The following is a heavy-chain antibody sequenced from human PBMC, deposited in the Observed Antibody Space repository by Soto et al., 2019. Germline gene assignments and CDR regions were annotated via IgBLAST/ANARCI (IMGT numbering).Heavy chain of an antibody. D-gene: IGHD3-10*01. Sequence: GGSLRLSCAASGFTFSSYGMHWVRQAPGKGLEWVAVISYDGSNKYYADSVKGRFTISRDNSKNTLYLQMNSLRAEDTAVYYCAKDYGFITMVRGVIDYWGQGTLVTVSS. CDR3: AKDYGFITMVRGVIDY. CDR2: ISYDGSNK. V-gene: IGHV3-30*18. J-gene: IGHJ4*02. CDR1: GFTFSSYG.